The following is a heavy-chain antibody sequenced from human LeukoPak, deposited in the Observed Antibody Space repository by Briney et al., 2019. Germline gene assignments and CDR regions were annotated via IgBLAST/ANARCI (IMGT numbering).Heavy chain of an antibody. D-gene: IGHD6-6*01. J-gene: IGHJ3*02. V-gene: IGHV3-7*03. CDR2: IKEDGNKK. Sequence: GESLRLSCAASGFTFSSYWMHWVRQAPGKGLEWVANIKEDGNKKDYVDSVKGRFTISRDNAENSLYLQVNSLRAEDTAVYYCARVYSSSSGKNAFDIWGQGTMVTVSS. CDR1: GFTFSSYW. CDR3: ARVYSSSSGKNAFDI.